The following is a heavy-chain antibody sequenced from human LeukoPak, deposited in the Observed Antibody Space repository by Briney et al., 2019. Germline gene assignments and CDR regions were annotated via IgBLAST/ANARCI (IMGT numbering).Heavy chain of an antibody. J-gene: IGHJ6*02. CDR2: ISAYNGNT. Sequence: ASVKVSCKASGYTFTGYYMHWVRQAPGQGLEWMGWISAYNGNTNYAQKLQGRVTMTTDTSTSTAYMELRSLRSDDTAVYYCARDHIVVVPAARDGMDVWGQGTTVTVSS. CDR3: ARDHIVVVPAARDGMDV. D-gene: IGHD2-2*01. CDR1: GYTFTGYY. V-gene: IGHV1-18*04.